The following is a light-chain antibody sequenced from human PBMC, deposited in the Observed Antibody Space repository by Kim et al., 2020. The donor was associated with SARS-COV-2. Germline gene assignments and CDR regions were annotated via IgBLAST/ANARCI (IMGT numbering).Light chain of an antibody. V-gene: IGLV3-19*01. CDR2: GKN. Sequence: VDLGTTASITCQGDSLRSNYASWYQQNPGQAPVLVIYGKNNRPSGIPDRFSGSSSGNTASLTITGAQAEDEADYYCNSRDSSGNVVFGGGTQLTVL. CDR1: SLRSNY. J-gene: IGLJ2*01. CDR3: NSRDSSGNVV.